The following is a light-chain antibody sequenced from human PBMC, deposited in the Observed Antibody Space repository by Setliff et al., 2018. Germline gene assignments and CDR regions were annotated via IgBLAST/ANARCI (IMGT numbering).Light chain of an antibody. CDR1: SSDIGAFNY. CDR3: TSYASGSTYVV. Sequence: QSALTQPASVSGSPGQSITISCTGSSSDIGAFNYVSWYQKNPRQAPKLMIYDVTKRPSGVSDRFSGSKSGNTASLTISGLQAGDEADYFCTSYASGSTYVVFGGGTKVT. V-gene: IGLV2-14*03. CDR2: DVT. J-gene: IGLJ2*01.